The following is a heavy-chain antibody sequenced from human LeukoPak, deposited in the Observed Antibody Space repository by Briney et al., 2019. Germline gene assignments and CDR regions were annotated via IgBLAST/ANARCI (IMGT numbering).Heavy chain of an antibody. CDR3: AKERRLYNYYFDY. J-gene: IGHJ4*02. Sequence: GGSLRLSCAASGFTFSSYGMHWVRQAPGKGLEWVAFIRYDGSNKYYADSVKGRFTISRDNSKNTLYLQMNSLRAEDTAVYYCAKERRLYNYYFDYWGQGTLVTVSS. V-gene: IGHV3-30*02. D-gene: IGHD1-14*01. CDR2: IRYDGSNK. CDR1: GFTFSSYG.